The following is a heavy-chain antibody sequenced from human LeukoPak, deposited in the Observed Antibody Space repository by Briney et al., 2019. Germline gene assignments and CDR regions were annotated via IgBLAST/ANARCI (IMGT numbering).Heavy chain of an antibody. J-gene: IGHJ4*02. Sequence: GSLRLSCAASGFTFSSYSMNWVRQAPGKGLEWVSSISSSSSYIYYADSVKGRFTISRDNAKNSLYLQMNSLRAEDTAVYYCARARWIQLWSDYWGQGTLVTVSS. CDR1: GFTFSSYS. CDR3: ARARWIQLWSDY. CDR2: ISSSSSYI. V-gene: IGHV3-21*01. D-gene: IGHD5-18*01.